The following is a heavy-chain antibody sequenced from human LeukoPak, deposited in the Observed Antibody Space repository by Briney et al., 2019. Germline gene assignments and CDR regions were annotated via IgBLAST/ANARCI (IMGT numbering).Heavy chain of an antibody. CDR3: ASHDSSDAFDI. CDR1: GFTFSNAW. V-gene: IGHV3-30*03. CDR2: ISYDGSNK. Sequence: GGSLRLSCAASGFTFSNAWMNWVRQAPGKGLEWVAVISYDGSNKYYADSVKGRFTISRDNSKNTLYLQMNSLRAEDTAVYYCASHDSSDAFDIWGQGTMVTVSS. D-gene: IGHD3-22*01. J-gene: IGHJ3*02.